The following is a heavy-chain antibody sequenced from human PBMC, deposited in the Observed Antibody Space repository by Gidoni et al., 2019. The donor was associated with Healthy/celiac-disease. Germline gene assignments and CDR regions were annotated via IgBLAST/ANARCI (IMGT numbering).Heavy chain of an antibody. CDR1: GGSIRSGGYY. V-gene: IGHV4-31*03. CDR3: ARVRAARRGGFDY. CDR2: IYYSGST. D-gene: IGHD6-6*01. J-gene: IGHJ4*02. Sequence: QVQLQESGPGLVKPSQTLSLTRTVSGGSIRSGGYYWSWIRQHPGKGLEWIGYIYYSGSTYYNPSLKSRVTISVDTSKNQFSLKLSSVTAADTAVYYCARVRAARRGGFDYWGQGTLVTVSS.